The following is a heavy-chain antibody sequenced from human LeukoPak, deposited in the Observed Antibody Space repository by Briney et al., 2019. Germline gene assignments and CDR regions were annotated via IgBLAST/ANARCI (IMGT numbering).Heavy chain of an antibody. Sequence: ASVKVSYKASGYTFTNYVISWVRQAPGQGLEWMGWISAYNGNTNYAQMFQGRVTMTTDTSTSTAYMELRSLRSDDTAVYYCARGITAVPAARYFDYWGQGTLVTVSS. CDR3: ARGITAVPAARYFDY. V-gene: IGHV1-18*01. CDR1: GYTFTNYV. D-gene: IGHD2-2*01. CDR2: ISAYNGNT. J-gene: IGHJ4*02.